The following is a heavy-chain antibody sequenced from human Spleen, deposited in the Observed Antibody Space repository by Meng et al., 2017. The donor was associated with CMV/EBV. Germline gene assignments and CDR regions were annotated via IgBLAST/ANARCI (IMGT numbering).Heavy chain of an antibody. CDR1: GGSISSSSYY. CDR3: ARETAAYSSHFDY. J-gene: IGHJ4*02. CDR2: IYYSGST. D-gene: IGHD6-19*01. V-gene: IGHV4-39*07. Sequence: GSLRLSCTVSGGSISSSSYYWGWSRQPPGKGLEWIGSIYYSGSTYYNPSLKSRVTISVDTSKNPFSLKLSSVTAADTAVYYCARETAAYSSHFDYWGQGTLVTVSS.